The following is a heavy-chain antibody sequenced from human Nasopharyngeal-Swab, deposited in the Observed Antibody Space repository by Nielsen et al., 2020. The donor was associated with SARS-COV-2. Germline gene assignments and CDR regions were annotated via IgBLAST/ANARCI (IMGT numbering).Heavy chain of an antibody. CDR3: ARDPRAVFGGTYVADVP. CDR1: GYTFPCYS. V-gene: IGHV1-46*01. J-gene: IGHJ5*02. Sequence: ASVQVSFMASGYTFPCYSLHWVRQAPVQGLDWMGVINPSDGGTTGSQRFQGRLPLTRDTSTRTFYMELTNLKSDDTAVYYCARDPRAVFGGTYVADVPWGQGTLVTVSS. D-gene: IGHD1-1*01. CDR2: INPSDGGT.